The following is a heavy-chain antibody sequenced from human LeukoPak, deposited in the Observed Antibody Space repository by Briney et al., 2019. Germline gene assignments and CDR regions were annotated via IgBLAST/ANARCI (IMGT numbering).Heavy chain of an antibody. CDR3: TTRRQDGW. CDR1: GFTFSDAW. V-gene: IGHV3-15*01. Sequence: GGSLRLSCVGSGFTFSDAWMSWVRQAPGKGLEWVGRIKSKSDGGTIDHAAPVKGRFTISRDDSRNTLYLQMNSLKTEDTAVYYCTTRRQDGWWGQGTLVTVS. J-gene: IGHJ4*02. D-gene: IGHD2-15*01. CDR2: IKSKSDGGTI.